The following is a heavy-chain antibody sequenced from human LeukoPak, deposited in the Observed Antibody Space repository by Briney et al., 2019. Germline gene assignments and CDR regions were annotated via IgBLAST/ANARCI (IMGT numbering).Heavy chain of an antibody. V-gene: IGHV4-39*01. CDR1: GGSISSNSYY. J-gene: IGHJ5*02. CDR3: ARHSRSTNWFDP. CDR2: ISGGS. Sequence: SETLSLTCAVSGGSISSNSYYWGWIRQPPGKGLEWIGSISGGSYYKPSLKSRVTISVDKSRNHLSLKVSSVTAADTAVYYCARHSRSTNWFDPWGPGTLVTVSS.